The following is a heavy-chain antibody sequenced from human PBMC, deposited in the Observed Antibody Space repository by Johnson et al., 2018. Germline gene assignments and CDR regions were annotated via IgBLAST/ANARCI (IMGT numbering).Heavy chain of an antibody. V-gene: IGHV4-39*01. D-gene: IGHD2-21*01. Sequence: QVQLVESGPGLVKSSETLSLTCTVSGGSISRSNFYWGWIRQPPGKGLEWIGSIYYSGSTYYNPSLKSRVTISVATSKNQFSLTLGSVTAADTAGFYCARHLRSSLWWLLDAVDIWGQGTMITVSS. CDR3: ARHLRSSLWWLLDAVDI. CDR1: GGSISRSNFY. J-gene: IGHJ3*02. CDR2: IYYSGST.